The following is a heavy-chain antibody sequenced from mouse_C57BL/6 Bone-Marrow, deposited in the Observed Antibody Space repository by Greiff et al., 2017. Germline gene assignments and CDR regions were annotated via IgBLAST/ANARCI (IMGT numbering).Heavy chain of an antibody. D-gene: IGHD1-1*01. CDR1: GFSLTSYA. J-gene: IGHJ1*03. CDR3: AGGYYGSVWYFDV. V-gene: IGHV2-9-1*01. Sequence: VQLQQSGPGLVAPSQSLSITCTVSGFSLTSYAISWVRQPPGKGLEWLGGIWTGGGTNYNSALKSRLSISTDNSKRQVFLQMNSLQTDDTTRYYCAGGYYGSVWYFDVWGTGTTVTGSS. CDR2: IWTGGGT.